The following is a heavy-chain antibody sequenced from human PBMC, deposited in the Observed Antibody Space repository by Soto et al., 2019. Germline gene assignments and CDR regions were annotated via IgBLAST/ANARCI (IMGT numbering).Heavy chain of an antibody. J-gene: IGHJ5*02. CDR3: AREAGTWHLPLNWFDP. CDR1: GFTFSSYS. Sequence: EVQLVESGGGLVQPGGSLRLSCAASGFTFSSYSMNWVRQAPGKGLEWVSYISSSSSTIYYADSVKGRFTISRDNAQHSLYLQMNSLRDEDTAVYYCAREAGTWHLPLNWFDPWGQGTLVTVSS. D-gene: IGHD6-19*01. CDR2: ISSSSSTI. V-gene: IGHV3-48*02.